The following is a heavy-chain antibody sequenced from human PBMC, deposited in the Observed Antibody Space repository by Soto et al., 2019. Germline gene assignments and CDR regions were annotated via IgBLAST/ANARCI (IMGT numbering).Heavy chain of an antibody. J-gene: IGHJ4*02. CDR2: ISSSGSII. CDR1: GFTFSDYY. CDR3: ARDLGSFDSDVYFDY. Sequence: QVQLVESGGGLVKPGGSLRLSCAASGFTFSDYYMSWIRQAPGKGLEWVSYISSSGSIIYYADSVKGRFTISRDNAKNSLYLKRNTLRAEDTAVYYWARDLGSFDSDVYFDYWGQGTLVTVSS. V-gene: IGHV3-11*01. D-gene: IGHD3-22*01.